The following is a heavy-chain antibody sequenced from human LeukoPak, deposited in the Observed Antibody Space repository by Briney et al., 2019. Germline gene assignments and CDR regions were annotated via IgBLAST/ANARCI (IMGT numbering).Heavy chain of an antibody. V-gene: IGHV4-59*01. D-gene: IGHD6-13*01. J-gene: IGHJ4*02. CDR1: GGSISRYY. CDR2: IYYSGST. Sequence: PSETLSLTCTVSGGSISRYYWSWIRQPPGKGLEWIGYIYYSGSTNSNPSLKSRVTISVDTSNNQFSLKLRSVTAADTAVYYCARHPGMAAASDYWGQGTLVAVSS. CDR3: ARHPGMAAASDY.